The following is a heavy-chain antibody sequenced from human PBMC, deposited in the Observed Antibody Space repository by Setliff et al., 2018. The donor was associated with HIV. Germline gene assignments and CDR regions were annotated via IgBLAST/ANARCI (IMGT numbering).Heavy chain of an antibody. J-gene: IGHJ3*02. Sequence: PGESLKISCKGSGYSFISYWIGWVRQMPGKGLEWMGIIYPGDSDTKYSPSFRGQVIISAGKSIDTAYLQWGSLKASDTAIYYCVRPLISAGDGFDIWGQGTKVTVSS. CDR3: VRPLISAGDGFDI. CDR2: IYPGDSDT. V-gene: IGHV5-51*01. CDR1: GYSFISYW. D-gene: IGHD3-22*01.